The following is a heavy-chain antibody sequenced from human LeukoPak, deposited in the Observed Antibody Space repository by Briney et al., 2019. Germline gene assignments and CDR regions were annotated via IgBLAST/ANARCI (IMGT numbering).Heavy chain of an antibody. CDR1: GFTFSDYS. J-gene: IGHJ6*02. Sequence: GGSLRLSCAASGFTFSDYSMSWVRQVPGKGLEWVSGIGRVGYTYYADPVKGRFTISRDNSKNTVYLQMNSLRAEDTAIYYCVKDRPCDGCMPMDAWGQGTTVTVSS. D-gene: IGHD5-24*01. V-gene: IGHV3-23*01. CDR2: IGRVGYT. CDR3: VKDRPCDGCMPMDA.